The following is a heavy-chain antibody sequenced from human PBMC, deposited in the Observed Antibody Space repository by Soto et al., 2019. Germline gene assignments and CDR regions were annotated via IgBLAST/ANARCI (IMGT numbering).Heavy chain of an antibody. D-gene: IGHD3-22*01. CDR3: ARRSYYDSSGYLDLSHDAFDI. V-gene: IGHV4-34*01. Sequence: SETLSLTCAVYGGSFSGYYWSWIRQPPGKGLEWIGEINHSGSTNYNPSLKSRVTISVDTSKNQFSLKLSSVTAADTAVYYCARRSYYDSSGYLDLSHDAFDIWGQGTMVTV. CDR2: INHSGST. CDR1: GGSFSGYY. J-gene: IGHJ3*02.